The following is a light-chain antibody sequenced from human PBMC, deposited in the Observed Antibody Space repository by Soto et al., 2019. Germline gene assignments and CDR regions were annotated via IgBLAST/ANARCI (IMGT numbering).Light chain of an antibody. CDR2: AAS. J-gene: IGKJ1*01. CDR1: ESIDNW. Sequence: DIQMTQSPSTLSASVGDTVTITCRARESIDNWLAWYQQKPGKAPKLLIFAASTLVRGVPSRFSGRGSGTEFTLTISSLQADDYATFYCQQYHTDWTFGHGTKVEIK. V-gene: IGKV1-5*01. CDR3: QQYHTDWT.